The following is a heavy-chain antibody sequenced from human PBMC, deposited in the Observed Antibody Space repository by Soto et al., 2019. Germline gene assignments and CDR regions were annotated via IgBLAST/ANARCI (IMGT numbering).Heavy chain of an antibody. CDR3: TTYTGYGMDV. CDR2: IYTGGST. V-gene: IGHV3-53*02. Sequence: EVQMVETGGGLSKPGGSLRLSCAVSGFIVSSKYMTWVRQAPGKGLEWVSVIYTGGSTHYADSARGRFTISRDSSKNTLYLQMNSLRAEDAAVYYCTTYTGYGMDVRGQGTTVTVSS. J-gene: IGHJ6*02. CDR1: GFIVSSKY. D-gene: IGHD3-16*01.